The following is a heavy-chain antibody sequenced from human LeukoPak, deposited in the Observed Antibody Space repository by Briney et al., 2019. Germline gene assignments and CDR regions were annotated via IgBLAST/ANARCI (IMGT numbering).Heavy chain of an antibody. Sequence: SETLSLTCTVSGDSISSYYWSWIRQPPGKGLEWIGYIYSSGSTNYNPSLKSRVTLSVDTSKNQFSLKLSSVTAADTAVYYCAREGGAGAFDIWGQGTMVTVSS. CDR1: GDSISSYY. D-gene: IGHD3-16*01. CDR2: IYSSGST. J-gene: IGHJ3*02. V-gene: IGHV4-59*01. CDR3: AREGGAGAFDI.